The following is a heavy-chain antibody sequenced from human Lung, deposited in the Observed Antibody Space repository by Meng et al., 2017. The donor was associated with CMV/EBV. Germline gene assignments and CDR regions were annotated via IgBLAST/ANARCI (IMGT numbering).Heavy chain of an antibody. Sequence: SVXVSXXASGGTFRKYSISWVRQAPGQGLEWMGEILPIFGIAKIAQNFQGRVTITTDGSTSTAYMEVSSLRSEDTAVYYCARVGGTMVKNGYFDYWGQGXLVTVSS. CDR2: ILPIFGIA. D-gene: IGHD4/OR15-4a*01. CDR3: ARVGGTMVKNGYFDY. CDR1: GGTFRKYS. J-gene: IGHJ4*02. V-gene: IGHV1-69*05.